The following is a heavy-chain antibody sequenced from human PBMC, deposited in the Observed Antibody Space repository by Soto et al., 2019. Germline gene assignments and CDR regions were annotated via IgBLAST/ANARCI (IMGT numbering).Heavy chain of an antibody. Sequence: ASVKVSCKASGYTFTGYYMHWVRQAPGQGLEWMGWINPNSGGTNYAQKFQGRVTMTRDTSISTAYMELSRLRSDDTAVYYCAKELSSMWFPLDYWGQGTLVTVSS. D-gene: IGHD6-13*01. CDR2: INPNSGGT. J-gene: IGHJ4*02. CDR3: AKELSSMWFPLDY. V-gene: IGHV1-2*02. CDR1: GYTFTGYY.